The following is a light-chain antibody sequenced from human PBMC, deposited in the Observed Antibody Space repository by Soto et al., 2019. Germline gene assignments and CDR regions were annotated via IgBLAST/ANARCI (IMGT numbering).Light chain of an antibody. CDR3: PKYNSAPRVT. V-gene: IGKV1-27*01. Sequence: DIQMTQSPSSLSASVGDRVTITCRASQGISNYLAWYQQKPGKVPKLLIYAASTLQSGVPSRFSGSGSGTDFTLTISSLQPEDVATYYCPKYNSAPRVTFGQGTRLEIK. CDR2: AAS. J-gene: IGKJ5*01. CDR1: QGISNY.